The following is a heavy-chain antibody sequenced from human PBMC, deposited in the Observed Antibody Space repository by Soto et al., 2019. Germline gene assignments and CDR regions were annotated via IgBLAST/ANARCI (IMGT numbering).Heavy chain of an antibody. V-gene: IGHV3-30-3*01. CDR3: ARGEKQLGSKVVGPSKRSYYYYYGMDV. CDR2: ISYDGSNK. D-gene: IGHD6-6*01. J-gene: IGHJ6*02. Sequence: GGSLRLSCAASGFTFSSYAMHWVRQAPGKGLEWVAVISYDGSNKYYADSVKGRFTISRDNSKNTLYLQMNSLRAEDTAVYYCARGEKQLGSKVVGPSKRSYYYYYGMDVWGQGTTVTVSS. CDR1: GFTFSSYA.